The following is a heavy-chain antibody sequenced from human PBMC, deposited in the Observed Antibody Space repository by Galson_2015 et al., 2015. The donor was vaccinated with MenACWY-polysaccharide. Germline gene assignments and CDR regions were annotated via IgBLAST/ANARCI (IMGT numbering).Heavy chain of an antibody. CDR1: GFTFSSYS. D-gene: IGHD4-17*01. V-gene: IGHV3-21*01. Sequence: LRLSCAASGFTFSSYSMNWVRQAPGKGLEWVSSISSSSSYIYYADSVEGRFTISRDNAKNSLYLQMNSLRAEDTAVYYCARDSYGDYHFDYWGQGTLVTVSS. J-gene: IGHJ4*02. CDR2: ISSSSSYI. CDR3: ARDSYGDYHFDY.